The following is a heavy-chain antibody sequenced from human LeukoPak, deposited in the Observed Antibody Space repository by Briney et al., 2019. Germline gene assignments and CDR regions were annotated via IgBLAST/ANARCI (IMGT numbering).Heavy chain of an antibody. D-gene: IGHD6-13*01. V-gene: IGHV4-59*08. J-gene: IGHJ4*02. CDR3: ARHFKAAASERAFDF. CDR1: GGSISSYY. Sequence: SGTLSLTCTVSGGSISSYYWSWIRQPPGKGLEWIGYIHSGGSTDYNPSLKSRLTLSIDTSKNQFSLNLRSMTAADTAVYYCARHFKAAASERAFDFWGQGTLVTVSS. CDR2: IHSGGST.